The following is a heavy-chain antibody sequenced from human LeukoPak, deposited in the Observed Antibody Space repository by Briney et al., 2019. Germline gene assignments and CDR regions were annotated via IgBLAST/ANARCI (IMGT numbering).Heavy chain of an antibody. CDR1: ADSISNFC. J-gene: IGHJ4*02. CDR2: IHHDGST. D-gene: IGHD6-6*01. Sequence: SETLSLTCTVSADSISNFCWGWIRQPPGKGLEWIGYIHHDGSTNYNPSLKSRVAISVDTSKNQLSLRLRSVTAADTAVYYCARGSLGVTARPDFWGQGTLVTVSS. CDR3: ARGSLGVTARPDF. V-gene: IGHV4-59*12.